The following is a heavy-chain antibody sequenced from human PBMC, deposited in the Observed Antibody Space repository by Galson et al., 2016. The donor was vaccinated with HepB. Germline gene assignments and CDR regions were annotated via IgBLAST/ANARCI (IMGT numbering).Heavy chain of an antibody. CDR3: ARDGGVVYDFGMDV. D-gene: IGHD5/OR15-5a*01. J-gene: IGHJ6*02. CDR1: GDSISSYY. V-gene: IGHV4-59*01. Sequence: TLSLTCTVSGDSISSYYWSWIRQAPGKGLEWIGHIHNTGNTNYHPSLDSRVTISIDTSRNKFFLTLSSVTAADTAVYFCARDGGVVYDFGMDVWGQGTTVIVSS. CDR2: IHNTGNT.